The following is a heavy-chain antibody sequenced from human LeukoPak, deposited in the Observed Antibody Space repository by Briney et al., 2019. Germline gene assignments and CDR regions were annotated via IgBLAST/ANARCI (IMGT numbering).Heavy chain of an antibody. CDR3: AKGYGAYFPFDY. V-gene: IGHV3-23*01. CDR2: ISGSGGST. J-gene: IGHJ4*02. D-gene: IGHD4-17*01. CDR1: GFTFSGYA. Sequence: GGSLRLSCAASGFTFSGYAMSWVRQPPGNGLEWVSYISGSGGSTYYADSVKGRFTVSRDNSKNTLYLQMNSLRAEDTAVYYCAKGYGAYFPFDYWGQGTLVTVSS.